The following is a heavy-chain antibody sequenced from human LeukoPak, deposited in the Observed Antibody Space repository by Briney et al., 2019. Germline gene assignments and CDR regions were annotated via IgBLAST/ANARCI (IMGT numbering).Heavy chain of an antibody. CDR2: ISGSGGST. J-gene: IGHJ4*02. D-gene: IGHD6-13*01. CDR3: ARSTSAAGTGSDY. V-gene: IGHV3-23*01. CDR1: GFTFSSYA. Sequence: GGSLRLSCAASGFTFSSYAMSWVRQAPGKGLEWVSAISGSGGSTYYADSVKGRFTISRDNSKNTLYLQMNSLRAEDTAVYYCARSTSAAGTGSDYWGQGTLVTVSS.